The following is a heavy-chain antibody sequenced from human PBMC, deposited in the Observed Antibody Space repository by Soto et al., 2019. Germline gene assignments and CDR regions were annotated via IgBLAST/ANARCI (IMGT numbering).Heavy chain of an antibody. CDR2: IYHSGST. CDR3: PRVALFNLYAPYGMAV. V-gene: IGHV4-30-2*01. Sequence: SETLSLTCAVSGGSISSGGYSWSWIRQPPGKGLEWIGYIYHSGSTYYNPSLKSRVTISVDRSKNQFSLKLSSVTAADTAVYYCPRVALFNLYAPYGMAVGGQGTTVPAP. J-gene: IGHJ6*02. CDR1: GGSISSGGYS. D-gene: IGHD3-16*01.